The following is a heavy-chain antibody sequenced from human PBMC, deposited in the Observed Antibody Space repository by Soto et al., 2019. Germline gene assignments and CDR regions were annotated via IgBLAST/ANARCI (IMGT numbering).Heavy chain of an antibody. CDR3: ARAYGGFDNGLDV. V-gene: IGHV4-59*01. D-gene: IGHD5-12*01. CDR2: IYYSGST. CDR1: GDSIRSYY. J-gene: IGHJ6*02. Sequence: SETLSLTCTVSGDSIRSYYWTWIRQPPGKGLELIGYIYYSGSTRYNPSLKSRVTISVDMSKNQFSLKLSSVIAADTAVYYCARAYGGFDNGLDVWGQGTAVTSP.